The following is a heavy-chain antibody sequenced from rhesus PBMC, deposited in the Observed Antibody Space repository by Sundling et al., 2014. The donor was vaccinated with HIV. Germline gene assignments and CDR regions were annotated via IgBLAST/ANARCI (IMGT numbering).Heavy chain of an antibody. Sequence: QVQLQESGPGVVKPSETLSLTCAVSGGSIRDSYRWHWIRQPPGKGLEWIGYIGGSSGTTYYNPSLKNRVTISKDTSKNQFSLKLSSVTAADTAVYYCARKSVRGLDSWGQGVVVTVSS. CDR3: ARKSVRGLDS. CDR2: IGGSSGTT. D-gene: IGHD2-39*01. V-gene: IGHV4S10*01. J-gene: IGHJ6*01. CDR1: GGSIRDSYR.